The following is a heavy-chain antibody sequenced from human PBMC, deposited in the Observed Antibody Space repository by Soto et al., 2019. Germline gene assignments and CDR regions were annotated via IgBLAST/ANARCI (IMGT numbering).Heavy chain of an antibody. CDR3: ARDYDSSGYYQAPDY. D-gene: IGHD3-22*01. Sequence: SLRLSCEARGFTFSRYGMHWVRQEPGKGLEWVAVIWYDGSNKYYADSVKGRFTISRDNSKNTLYLQMNSLRAEDTVVYYCARDYDSSGYYQAPDYWGQGTLVTVSS. CDR1: GFTFSRYG. CDR2: IWYDGSNK. J-gene: IGHJ4*02. V-gene: IGHV3-33*01.